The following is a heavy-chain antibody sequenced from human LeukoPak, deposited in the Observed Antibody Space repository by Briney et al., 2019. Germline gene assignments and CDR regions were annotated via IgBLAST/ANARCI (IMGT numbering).Heavy chain of an antibody. D-gene: IGHD6-13*01. Sequence: TLSLTCTVSGGSISSGSYYWSWIRQPAGKGLEWIGRIYASGSTNYNPSLKSRVTISVDTSKNQFSLKLSSVTAADTAVYYCARVQTSSSWRPSVMDYYYYMDVWGKGTTVTVSS. CDR2: IYASGST. CDR1: GGSISSGSYY. J-gene: IGHJ6*03. V-gene: IGHV4-61*02. CDR3: ARVQTSSSWRPSVMDYYYYMDV.